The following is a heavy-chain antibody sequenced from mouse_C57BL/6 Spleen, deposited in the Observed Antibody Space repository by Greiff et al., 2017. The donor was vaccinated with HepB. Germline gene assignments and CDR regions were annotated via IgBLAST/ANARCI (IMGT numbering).Heavy chain of an antibody. Sequence: EVQLQQSGAELVRPGASVKLSCTASGFNIKDDYMHWVKQRPEQGLEWIGWIDPENGDTEYASKFQGKATITADTSSNTAYLQLSSLTSEDTAVYYCTSYYYGITYYFDYWGQGTTLTVSS. CDR1: GFNIKDDY. V-gene: IGHV14-4*01. CDR3: TSYYYGITYYFDY. D-gene: IGHD1-1*01. CDR2: IDPENGDT. J-gene: IGHJ2*01.